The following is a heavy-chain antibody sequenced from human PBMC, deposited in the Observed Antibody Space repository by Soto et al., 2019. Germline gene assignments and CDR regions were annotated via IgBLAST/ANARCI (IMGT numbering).Heavy chain of an antibody. D-gene: IGHD5-18*01. V-gene: IGHV4-39*01. CDR3: ARTSPDTAMVRGDYYYYGMDV. CDR1: GGSISSSSYY. Sequence: SETLSLTCTVSGGSISSSSYYWGWIRQPPGKGLEWIGSIYYSGSTYYNPPLKSRVTISVDTSKNQFSLKLSSVTAADTAVYYCARTSPDTAMVRGDYYYYGMDVWGQGTTVTVSS. J-gene: IGHJ6*02. CDR2: IYYSGST.